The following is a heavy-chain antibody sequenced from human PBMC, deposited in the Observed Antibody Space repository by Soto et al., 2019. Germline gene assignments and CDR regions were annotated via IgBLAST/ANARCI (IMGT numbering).Heavy chain of an antibody. J-gene: IGHJ4*02. Sequence: EVQLVESGGGLVQPGGSLRLSCAASGFTFSRYAMHWVRQAPGKGLEYVSAISFDGGSTYYANSVKGRFTISRDNSKNTLDLQMGSLRAEDMAVYYCAGGGWGGPADYWGQGTLVTVSS. CDR1: GFTFSRYA. CDR2: ISFDGGST. CDR3: AGGGWGGPADY. V-gene: IGHV3-64*01. D-gene: IGHD2-15*01.